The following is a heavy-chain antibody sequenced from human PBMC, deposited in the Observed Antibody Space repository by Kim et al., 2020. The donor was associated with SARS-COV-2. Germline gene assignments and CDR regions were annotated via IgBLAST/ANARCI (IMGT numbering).Heavy chain of an antibody. V-gene: IGHV3-49*03. CDR2: IRSKTYGETT. J-gene: IGHJ4*02. Sequence: GGSLRLSCTASGFTFADYAMSWFRQAPGKGLEWVGFIRSKTYGETTEYGTSMEGKFTISRDDSRNIVYLQMNSLKTEDTGVYFCVRDYGDSPLDYWGQGTLVIVPS. CDR1: GFTFADYA. CDR3: VRDYGDSPLDY. D-gene: IGHD2-21*02.